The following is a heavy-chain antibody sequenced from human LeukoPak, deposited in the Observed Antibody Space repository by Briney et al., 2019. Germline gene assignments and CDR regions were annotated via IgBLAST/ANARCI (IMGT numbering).Heavy chain of an antibody. Sequence: GGSLRLPCAASGITFGNNWMHWVRQGPGKGLVWISRINSDGGGAIYADSVKGRFTVSRDNAKNTLYLQMNSLRAEDTAVYYCARDVPHDWFDTWGQGTLVTVSS. CDR3: ARDVPHDWFDT. J-gene: IGHJ5*02. CDR2: INSDGGGA. CDR1: GITFGNNW. V-gene: IGHV3-74*01.